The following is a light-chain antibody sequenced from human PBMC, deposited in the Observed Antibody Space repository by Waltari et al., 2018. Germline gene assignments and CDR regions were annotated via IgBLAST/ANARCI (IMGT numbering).Light chain of an antibody. Sequence: DIVMTQSPDSLAVSLGERATINCKSSQSVLFSSNSKNYLAWYQQKPGPPPKLLIYWASTRESGVPDRFSGSGSGTDCTLKISRVEAEDVGVYYCMQGLHLPYTFGQGTRLEIK. CDR1: QSVLFSSNSKNY. V-gene: IGKV4-1*01. CDR2: WAS. CDR3: MQGLHLPYT. J-gene: IGKJ2*01.